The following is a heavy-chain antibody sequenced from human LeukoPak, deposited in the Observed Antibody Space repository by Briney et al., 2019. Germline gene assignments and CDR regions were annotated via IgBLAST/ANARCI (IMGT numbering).Heavy chain of an antibody. J-gene: IGHJ5*02. Sequence: GGSLRLSCAASGFTFSNYAMHWVRQAPGKGLEYVSAISSNGGSIYYANSVKGRFTISRDNSKNTLYLQMGTLRAEDMAVYYCARDLGGLAATWGQGTLVTVSS. V-gene: IGHV3-64*01. CDR1: GFTFSNYA. CDR2: ISSNGGSI. D-gene: IGHD3-16*01. CDR3: ARDLGGLAAT.